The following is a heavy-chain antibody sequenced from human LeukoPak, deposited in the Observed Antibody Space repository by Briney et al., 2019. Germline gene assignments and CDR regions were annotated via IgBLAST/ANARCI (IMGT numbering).Heavy chain of an antibody. V-gene: IGHV1-2*02. CDR2: INPNSGGT. CDR1: GYTFTGYY. J-gene: IGHJ4*02. Sequence: ASVKVSCKASGYTFTGYYMHWVRQAPGQGLEWMGWINPNSGGTNYAQKFQGRVTMTRDTSISTVYMELSRLRSDDTAVYYCYYYDSSGNLDYWGQGTLVTVSS. D-gene: IGHD3-22*01. CDR3: YYYDSSGNLDY.